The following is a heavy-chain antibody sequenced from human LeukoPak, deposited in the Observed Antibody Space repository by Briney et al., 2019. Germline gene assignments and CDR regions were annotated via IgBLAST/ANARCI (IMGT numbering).Heavy chain of an antibody. CDR3: ARDEGV. V-gene: IGHV3-43*01. J-gene: IGHJ4*02. CDR2: VAWDGGGT. D-gene: IGHD3-10*01. Sequence: GGSLRLSCAASGFNFDDYTMHWVRQAPGKGLEWVSLVAWDGGGTFFADSVKGRFTVSRDNAKNALYLQMNSLRVEDTGVYYCARDEGVWGQGTLVTVSS. CDR1: GFNFDDYT.